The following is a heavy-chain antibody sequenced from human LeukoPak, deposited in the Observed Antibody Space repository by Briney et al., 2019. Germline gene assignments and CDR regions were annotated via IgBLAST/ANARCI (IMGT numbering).Heavy chain of an antibody. V-gene: IGHV3-21*04. D-gene: IGHD5-24*01. Sequence: GGSLRLSCAASGFTFSSYRLKWVREAPGKGLEWVSSVSSNSVYIYYADSVKGRFTISRDNAKNSLYLQMNSLRAEDTAVYYCVKSAGKDGYRDSFDIWGQGTLVTVSS. CDR1: GFTFSSYR. CDR2: VSSNSVYI. J-gene: IGHJ3*02. CDR3: VKSAGKDGYRDSFDI.